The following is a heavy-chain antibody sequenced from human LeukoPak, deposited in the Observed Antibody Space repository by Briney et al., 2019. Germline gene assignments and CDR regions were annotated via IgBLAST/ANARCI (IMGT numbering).Heavy chain of an antibody. Sequence: SETLSLTCTVSGGSISSYYWSWIRQPPGKGLEWIGYIYYSGSTNYNPSLKSRVTISVDTSKNQFSLKLSSVTAADTAVYYCARPYDSSGSVGYWGQGTLVTVSS. D-gene: IGHD3-22*01. CDR3: ARPYDSSGSVGY. J-gene: IGHJ4*02. CDR1: GGSISSYY. V-gene: IGHV4-59*12. CDR2: IYYSGST.